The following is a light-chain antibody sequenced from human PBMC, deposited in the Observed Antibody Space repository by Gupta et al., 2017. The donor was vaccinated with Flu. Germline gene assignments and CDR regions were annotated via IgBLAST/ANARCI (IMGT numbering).Light chain of an antibody. J-gene: IGKJ4*01. CDR1: QSVSDK. CDR2: GAS. CDR3: QQDNNWPIT. Sequence: PATLSVSPGERATLSGRASQSVSDKLAWYQQKRGQAPRLLIYGASTRASGIPARFSGSGSGTEFTLTISSLQSDDFALYHCQQDNNWPITFGGGTKVEIK. V-gene: IGKV3-15*01.